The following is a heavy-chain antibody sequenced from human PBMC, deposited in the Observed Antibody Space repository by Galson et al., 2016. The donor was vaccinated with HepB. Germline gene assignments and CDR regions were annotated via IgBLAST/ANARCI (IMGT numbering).Heavy chain of an antibody. Sequence: ETLSLTCTVSGGSSGNYFWTWIRQPPGKGLEWIGYVSYTGTPSYSPSLKSRVTISVDTSKNHFSLKLTSVTAADTAVYYCVRDVTGGNYGSDYLPFDYWGQGTLATVSA. J-gene: IGHJ4*02. CDR2: VSYTGTP. D-gene: IGHD3-10*01. V-gene: IGHV4-59*01. CDR3: VRDVTGGNYGSDYLPFDY. CDR1: GGSSGNYF.